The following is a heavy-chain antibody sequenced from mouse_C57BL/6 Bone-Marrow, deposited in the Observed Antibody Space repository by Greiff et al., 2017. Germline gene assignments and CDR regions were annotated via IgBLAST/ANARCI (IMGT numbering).Heavy chain of an antibody. Sequence: QVQLQQSGPELVKPGASVKISCKASGYAFSSSWMNWVKQRPGKGLEWIGRIYPGDGDTNYNGKLKGKVTLSADKSSSTDYMQISSLTSEDSAVYYCARRVQNSRYYYAMDYWGQGTSVTVSS. D-gene: IGHD2-14*01. V-gene: IGHV1-82*01. J-gene: IGHJ4*01. CDR3: ARRVQNSRYYYAMDY. CDR2: IYPGDGDT. CDR1: GYAFSSSW.